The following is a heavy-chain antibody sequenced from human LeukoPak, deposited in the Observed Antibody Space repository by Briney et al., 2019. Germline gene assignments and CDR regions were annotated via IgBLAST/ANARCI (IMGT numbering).Heavy chain of an antibody. CDR3: ARPRGYYDSSGYYPKTYFDY. J-gene: IGHJ4*02. D-gene: IGHD3-22*01. CDR2: INHSGST. Sequence: SETLSLTCAVYGGSFSGYYWSWIRQPPGKGLEWIGEINHSGSTNYSPSLKSRVTISVDTSKNQFSLKLSSVTAADTAVYYCARPRGYYDSSGYYPKTYFDYWGQGTLVTVSS. CDR1: GGSFSGYY. V-gene: IGHV4-34*01.